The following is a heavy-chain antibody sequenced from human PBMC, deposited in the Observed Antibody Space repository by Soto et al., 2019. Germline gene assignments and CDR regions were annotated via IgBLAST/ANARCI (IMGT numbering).Heavy chain of an antibody. CDR3: ARDRRDGDTI. Sequence: EVQVVESGGGLVQPGGSLRLSCAASGFSVSSYYMSWFRQAPGKGLEWVSVIYRGGDIYYADSVQGRFTTSRDISRNSLDLQMNSVRVEDTAVYYCARDRRDGDTIWGQGAVVTVSS. V-gene: IGHV3-66*01. CDR1: GFSVSSYY. J-gene: IGHJ4*02. D-gene: IGHD3-3*01. CDR2: IYRGGDI.